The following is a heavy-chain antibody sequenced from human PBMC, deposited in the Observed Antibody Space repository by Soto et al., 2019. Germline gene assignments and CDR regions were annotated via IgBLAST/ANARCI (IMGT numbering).Heavy chain of an antibody. CDR1: GFSFSDAW. CDR2: IKSKTVGGTT. J-gene: IGHJ4*02. CDR3: ATDLIRVRVGPDYGSGKLFY. V-gene: IGHV3-15*01. D-gene: IGHD3-10*01. Sequence: PGGSLRLSCAASGFSFSDAWLTWVRQTPGKGLEWVGHIKSKTVGGTTDYAAPVKGRFNISRDDSKNTLFLQINSLQTEDTAVYYCATDLIRVRVGPDYGSGKLFYWGQGTLVTVSS.